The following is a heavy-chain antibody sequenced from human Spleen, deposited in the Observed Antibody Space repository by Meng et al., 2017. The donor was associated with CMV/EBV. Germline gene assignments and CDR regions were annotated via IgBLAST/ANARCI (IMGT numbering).Heavy chain of an antibody. J-gene: IGHJ4*02. D-gene: IGHD1-26*01. CDR3: ARSVVYSGSLGF. Sequence: SETLSLTCTVSGDSISSYYWSWIRQPPGKGLEWIGYIYYSGSTSYNPSLKSRVTISVDTSKNQFSLKLSSVTAADTAVYYCARSVVYSGSLGFWGQGTLVTVSS. CDR2: IYYSGST. V-gene: IGHV4-59*01. CDR1: GDSISSYY.